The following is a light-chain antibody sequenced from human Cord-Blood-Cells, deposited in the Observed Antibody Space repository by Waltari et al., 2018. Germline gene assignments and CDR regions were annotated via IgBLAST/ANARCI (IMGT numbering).Light chain of an antibody. V-gene: IGKV4-1*01. CDR3: QQYFRTPFS. Sequence: VMTKSPDSLALSLGGRAAINCNSSRGVLYSCNKKNYLAWYQQKPGQPPKLLIYLASTRDSGVPDRFSGSGSGTDFTLTISRLEAEDVAVYYCQQYFRTPFSFGEGTKLEIK. CDR2: LAS. J-gene: IGKJ4*01. CDR1: RGVLYSCNKKNY.